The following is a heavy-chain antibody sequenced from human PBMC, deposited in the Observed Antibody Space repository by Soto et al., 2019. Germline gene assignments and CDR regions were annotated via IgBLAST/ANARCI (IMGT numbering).Heavy chain of an antibody. D-gene: IGHD2-15*01. CDR2: INAGNGNT. Sequence: QVQLVQSGAEVKKPEASVKVSCKPSGYTFTSYAMHWVRQAPGQRLEWMGWINAGNGNTKYSQKFQGRDTITRDTSASTAYMELSSLRSEDTAVYYCARDRYCSGGSCYHYYYMEVWGKGTTVTVSS. J-gene: IGHJ6*03. V-gene: IGHV1-3*01. CDR1: GYTFTSYA. CDR3: ARDRYCSGGSCYHYYYMEV.